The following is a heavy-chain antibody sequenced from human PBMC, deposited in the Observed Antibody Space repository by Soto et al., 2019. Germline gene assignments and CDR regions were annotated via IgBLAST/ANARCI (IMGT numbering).Heavy chain of an antibody. D-gene: IGHD4-4*01. Sequence: QVQLQESGPGLVKPSETLSLTCTVSGGSISSDYWSWIRQPPGKGLEWIGYIYYSGSTNYNPSLKSRVTISVDTSKNQFSLKLSSVTAADTAVYYCARLVTVTTGWFDPWGQGTLVTVSS. CDR2: IYYSGST. CDR3: ARLVTVTTGWFDP. CDR1: GGSISSDY. J-gene: IGHJ5*02. V-gene: IGHV4-59*08.